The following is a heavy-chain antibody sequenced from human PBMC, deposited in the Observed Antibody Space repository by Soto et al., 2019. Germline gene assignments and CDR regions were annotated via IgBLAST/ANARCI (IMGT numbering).Heavy chain of an antibody. CDR1: GGSISSSSYY. J-gene: IGHJ6*02. CDR2: IYYSGST. Sequence: SETLSLTCTVSGGSISSSSYYWGWIRQPPGKGLEWIGSIYYSGSTYYNPSLKSRVTISVDTSKNQFSLKLSSVTAADTAVYYCARQSSRYYYYGMEVWGQGTTVTVSS. CDR3: ARQSSRYYYYGMEV. V-gene: IGHV4-39*01. D-gene: IGHD6-19*01.